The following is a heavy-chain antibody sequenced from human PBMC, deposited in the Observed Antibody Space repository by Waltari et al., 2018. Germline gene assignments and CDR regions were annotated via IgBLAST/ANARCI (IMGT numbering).Heavy chain of an antibody. V-gene: IGHV3-21*01. CDR3: ARDRNDYVWGRYAFDI. CDR2: ISSSSSYI. CDR1: GFTFSSYS. D-gene: IGHD3-16*01. J-gene: IGHJ3*02. Sequence: EVQLVESGGGLVKPGGSLRLSCAASGFTFSSYSMNWFRQPTGKGLEWVSSISSSSSYIYYADSVKGLFTIYRDNAKNSLYLQMNSLRAEDTAVYYCARDRNDYVWGRYAFDIWGQGTMVTVSS.